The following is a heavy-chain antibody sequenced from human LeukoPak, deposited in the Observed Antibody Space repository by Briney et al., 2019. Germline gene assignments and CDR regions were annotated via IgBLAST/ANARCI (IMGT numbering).Heavy chain of an antibody. CDR3: AKRGKIVVVPAATTHPYYFDY. V-gene: IGHV3-23*01. Sequence: GGSLRLSCAASGFTFSSYAMSWVRQAPGKGLEWVSAISGSGGSTYYADSVKGRFTISRDNSKNTLYLQMNSLRAEDTAVYYCAKRGKIVVVPAATTHPYYFDYWGQGTLVTVSS. D-gene: IGHD2-2*01. CDR1: GFTFSSYA. J-gene: IGHJ4*02. CDR2: ISGSGGST.